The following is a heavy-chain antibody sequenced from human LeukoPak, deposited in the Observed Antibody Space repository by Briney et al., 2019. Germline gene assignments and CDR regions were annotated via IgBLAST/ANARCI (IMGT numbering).Heavy chain of an antibody. Sequence: ASVRVSCKASGYTFTGYYMHWVRQAPGQGLEWMGWINPNSGGTNYAQKFQGRVTITADESTSTAYMELSSLRSEDTAVYYCARGRGGATIPFDYWGQGTLVTVSS. CDR3: ARGRGGATIPFDY. J-gene: IGHJ4*02. V-gene: IGHV1-2*02. CDR1: GYTFTGYY. D-gene: IGHD1-26*01. CDR2: INPNSGGT.